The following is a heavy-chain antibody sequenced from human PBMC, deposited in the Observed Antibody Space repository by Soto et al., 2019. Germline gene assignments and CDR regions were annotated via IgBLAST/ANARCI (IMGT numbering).Heavy chain of an antibody. CDR3: ARRYGSAIDY. CDR1: GGSISSSNW. CDR2: IYHSGTT. Sequence: PSEILSLTCAVSGGSISSSNWWSWVRQPPGKGLEWIGEIYHSGTTFYNPSLKSRVTLSVDTSKNQFALKLSSVTAADTAVYYCARRYGSAIDYWGQGTLVTVSS. J-gene: IGHJ4*02. D-gene: IGHD1-26*01. V-gene: IGHV4-4*02.